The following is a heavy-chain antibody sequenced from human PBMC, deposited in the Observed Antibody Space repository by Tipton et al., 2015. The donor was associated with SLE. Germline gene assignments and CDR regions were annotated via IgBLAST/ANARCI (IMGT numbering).Heavy chain of an antibody. Sequence: QLVQSGPEVKKPGASVKVSCKASGYMFSDSYLHWVRQAPGQGLEWMGWIYPLTGVTNYAQKFQGRVSMNRDTSISTAYMELSRLTSDDTTVYYCAGEKVGNAFGIWGQGTMVTVSS. V-gene: IGHV1-2*02. J-gene: IGHJ3*02. CDR1: GYMFSDSY. CDR3: AGEKVGNAFGI. D-gene: IGHD1-1*01. CDR2: IYPLTGVT.